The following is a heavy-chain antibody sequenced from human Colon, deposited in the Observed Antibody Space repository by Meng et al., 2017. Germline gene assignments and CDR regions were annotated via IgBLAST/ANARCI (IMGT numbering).Heavy chain of an antibody. D-gene: IGHD3-9*01. J-gene: IGHJ5*02. V-gene: IGHV1-8*03. CDR3: ARGDYDILTGYPDYNWFDP. CDR1: RYNCKSND. Sequence: GAAANNPSASEQVSLKASRYNCKSNDISWVRQATRQGLEWMGWRNPNSGNTGYAQKFQGRVTITRNTSISTAYMELSSLRSEDTAVYYCARGDYDILTGYPDYNWFDPWGQGTLVTVSS. CDR2: RNPNSGNT.